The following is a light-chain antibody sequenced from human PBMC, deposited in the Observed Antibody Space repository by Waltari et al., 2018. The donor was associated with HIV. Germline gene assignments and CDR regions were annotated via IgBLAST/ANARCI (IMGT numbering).Light chain of an antibody. J-gene: IGLJ3*02. CDR2: RND. CDR1: SDNVGYQG. Sequence: QAGLTQPPSVSKGLKQTATLTCAGNSDNVGYQGVAWLQQHQGHPPKLLSYRNDDRPSGVSERFSTSRSGNTAFRPITELQPEDETDYFCSAWDSSLGAWVFGGGTRLTVL. V-gene: IGLV10-54*01. CDR3: SAWDSSLGAWV.